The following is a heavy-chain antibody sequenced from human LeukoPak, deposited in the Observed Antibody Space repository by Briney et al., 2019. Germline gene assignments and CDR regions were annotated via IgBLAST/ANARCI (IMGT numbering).Heavy chain of an antibody. CDR1: GFTFSSFA. V-gene: IGHV3-30*04. CDR3: ARAPVPAALDHAPYYYYYYGMDV. J-gene: IGHJ6*02. Sequence: PGGSLRLSCAASGFTFSSFAMHWVRQAPGKGLEWVAVISYDGSNKYYADSVKGRFTISRDNSKNTLYLQMNSLRAEDTAVYYCARAPVPAALDHAPYYYYYYGMDVWGQGTTVTVSS. CDR2: ISYDGSNK. D-gene: IGHD2-2*01.